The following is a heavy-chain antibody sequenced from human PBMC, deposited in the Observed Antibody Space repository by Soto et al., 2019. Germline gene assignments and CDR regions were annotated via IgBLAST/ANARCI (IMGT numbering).Heavy chain of an antibody. D-gene: IGHD3-9*01. V-gene: IGHV4-59*01. CDR1: GVSITSYV. Sequence: SSETLSLAFTVSGVSITSYVWSGTRQTPGKGLDWIGSISFSGATYSNPSLKGRAALSVDTSENHLSLTLNPVTSADTAVYFCARDRRDRYKRYFDFWGQGNLLTRSS. CDR2: ISFSGAT. CDR3: ARDRRDRYKRYFDF. J-gene: IGHJ4*02.